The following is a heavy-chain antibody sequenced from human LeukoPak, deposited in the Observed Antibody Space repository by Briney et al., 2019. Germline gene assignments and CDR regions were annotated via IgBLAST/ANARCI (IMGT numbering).Heavy chain of an antibody. Sequence: GGSLRLSCATSGFNFDNAWMNWVRQAPGKGLEWVSAISGGGDSTYYADSVKGRFTISRDNSKNTLSLQMNSLRAEDTAVYYCAKDRARGGATDFDYWGQGTLVTVSS. V-gene: IGHV3-23*01. CDR2: ISGGGDST. D-gene: IGHD1-26*01. CDR3: AKDRARGGATDFDY. J-gene: IGHJ4*02. CDR1: GFNFDNAW.